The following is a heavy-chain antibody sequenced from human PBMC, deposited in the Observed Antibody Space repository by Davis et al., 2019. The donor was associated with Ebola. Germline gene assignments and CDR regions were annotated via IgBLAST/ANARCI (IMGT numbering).Heavy chain of an antibody. CDR3: ARDVGDWYFDL. CDR1: GGSISSSSYY. CDR2: VYSRGST. V-gene: IGHV4-39*07. J-gene: IGHJ2*01. D-gene: IGHD3-16*01. Sequence: SETLSLTCTVSGGSISSSSYYWGWIRQPPGKGLEWIGNVYSRGSTYYSLSLKSRVTISVDTSKNQFSLELTSVTAADTAVYYCARDVGDWYFDLWGRGTLVTVSP.